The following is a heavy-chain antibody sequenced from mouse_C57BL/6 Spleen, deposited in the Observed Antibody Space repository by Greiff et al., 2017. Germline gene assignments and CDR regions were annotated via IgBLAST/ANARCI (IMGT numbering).Heavy chain of an antibody. Sequence: QVQLQQSGPELVKPGASVKISCKASGFAFSSSWMSWVQQRPGKGLEWIGRIYPGGGDTNYNGNVKGQATLTADKSSSTAYMQLNSLASEDSAVYFWARSALSQDYWGQGTSVTVSS. J-gene: IGHJ4*01. V-gene: IGHV1-82*01. CDR2: IYPGGGDT. CDR3: ARSALSQDY. CDR1: GFAFSSSW.